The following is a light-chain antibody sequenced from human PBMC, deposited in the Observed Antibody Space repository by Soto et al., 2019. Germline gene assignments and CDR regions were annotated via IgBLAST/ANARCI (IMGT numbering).Light chain of an antibody. CDR1: QSVGSY. V-gene: IGKV3-11*01. CDR2: DAS. Sequence: EIVLTQSPATPSLSPGERATLSCRASQSVGSYLAWYQQKPGQAPRFLIYDASNRATGIPARFSGSGSGTDFTLTISSLEPEDFAVYYCQQRSNWPITFGQGTRLEIK. J-gene: IGKJ5*01. CDR3: QQRSNWPIT.